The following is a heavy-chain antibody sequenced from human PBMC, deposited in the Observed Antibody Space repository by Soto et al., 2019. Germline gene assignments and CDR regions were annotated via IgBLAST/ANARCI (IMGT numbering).Heavy chain of an antibody. J-gene: IGHJ4*02. CDR3: ARDRYYYDSSGYILG. D-gene: IGHD3-22*01. V-gene: IGHV3-33*01. CDR1: GFTFSSYG. CDR2: IWYDGSNK. Sequence: ESGGGVVQPGRSLRLSCAASGFTFSSYGMHWVRQAPGKGLEWVAVIWYDGSNKYYADSVKGRFTISRDNSKNTLYLQMNSLRAEDTAVYYCARDRYYYDSSGYILGWGQGTLVTVSS.